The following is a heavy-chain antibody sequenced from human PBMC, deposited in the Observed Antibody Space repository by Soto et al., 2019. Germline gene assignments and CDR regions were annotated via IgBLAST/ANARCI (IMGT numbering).Heavy chain of an antibody. CDR3: ASEVTLPGSGGLYYLDC. CDR2: IDSAGGT. D-gene: IGHD3-10*01. V-gene: IGHV3-13*01. CDR1: GFTFSGYD. J-gene: IGHJ4*02. Sequence: EVQLVESGGGLVQPGGSLRLSCAASGFTFSGYDMHWVRQVTGKGLEWVSAIDSAGGTYYLGSVKGRVSISRENAKNSVFLQLNNLSAEDTAVYFCASEVTLPGSGGLYYLDCWGRGTLVTVSS.